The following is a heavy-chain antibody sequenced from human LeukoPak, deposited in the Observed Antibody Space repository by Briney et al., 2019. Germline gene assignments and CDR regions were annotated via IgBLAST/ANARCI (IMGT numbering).Heavy chain of an antibody. D-gene: IGHD2-15*01. CDR2: IYTSGST. CDR1: GDSISSGDYY. Sequence: SETLSLTCTVSGDSISSGDYYWSWIRQPAGKGLEWIGRIYTSGSTNYNPSLKSRVTMSVDTSKNQFSLKLSSVTAADTAVYYCARDGIDYCSGGSCYSYFDYWGQGTLVTVSS. J-gene: IGHJ4*02. CDR3: ARDGIDYCSGGSCYSYFDY. V-gene: IGHV4-61*02.